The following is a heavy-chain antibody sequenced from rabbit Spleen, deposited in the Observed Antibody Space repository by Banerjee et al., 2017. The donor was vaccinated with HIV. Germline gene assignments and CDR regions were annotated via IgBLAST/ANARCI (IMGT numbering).Heavy chain of an antibody. CDR2: INVATGKP. V-gene: IGHV1S45*01. J-gene: IGHJ6*01. Sequence: QEQLVESGGGLVQPEGSLTLTCTASGFSFGDRDVMCWVRQAPGKGLEWIACINVATGKPVYATWAKGRFTISRTSSTTVTLQMTSLTVADTATYFCARDAGTSFSTYGMDLWGQGTLVTVS. D-gene: IGHD8-1*01. CDR3: ARDAGTSFSTYGMDL. CDR1: GFSFGDRDV.